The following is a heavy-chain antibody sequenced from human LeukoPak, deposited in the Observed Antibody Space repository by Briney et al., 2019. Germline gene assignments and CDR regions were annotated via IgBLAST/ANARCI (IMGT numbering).Heavy chain of an antibody. CDR3: ARDRTTVVAPGRYFDY. D-gene: IGHD4-23*01. CDR1: GGSISSSSYY. Sequence: SETLSLTCTVSGGSISSSSYYWGWIRQPPGKGLEWIGSIYYSGSTYYNPSLKSRVTISVDTSKNQFSLKLSSVTAADTAVYYCARDRTTVVAPGRYFDYWGQGTLVTVSS. V-gene: IGHV4-39*07. CDR2: IYYSGST. J-gene: IGHJ4*02.